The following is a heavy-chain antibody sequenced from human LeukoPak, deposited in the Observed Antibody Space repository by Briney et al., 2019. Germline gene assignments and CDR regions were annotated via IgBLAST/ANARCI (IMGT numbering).Heavy chain of an antibody. D-gene: IGHD3-10*01. CDR1: GFTFSSYG. CDR2: IRYDGSNK. J-gene: IGHJ4*02. Sequence: GGSLKLSCAASGFTFSSYGMHWVRQAPGKGLEWVAFIRYDGSNKYYADSVKGRFTISRDNSKNTLYLQMNSLRAEDTAVYYCAKDRIIYGSGSYTSYDYWGQGTLVTVSS. CDR3: AKDRIIYGSGSYTSYDY. V-gene: IGHV3-30*02.